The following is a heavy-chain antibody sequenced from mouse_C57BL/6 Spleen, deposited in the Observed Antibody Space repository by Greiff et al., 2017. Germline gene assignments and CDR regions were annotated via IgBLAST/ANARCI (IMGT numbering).Heavy chain of an antibody. D-gene: IGHD2-4*01. CDR1: GFTFTDYY. V-gene: IGHV7-3*01. Sequence: EVNVVESGGGLVQPGGSLSLSCAASGFTFTDYYMSWVRQPPGKALEWLGFIRNKANGYTTEYSASVKGRFTISSDNSQSILYLQMNALRAEDSATYYCARGYYDYDGFAYWGQGTLVTVSA. CDR3: ARGYYDYDGFAY. CDR2: IRNKANGYTT. J-gene: IGHJ3*01.